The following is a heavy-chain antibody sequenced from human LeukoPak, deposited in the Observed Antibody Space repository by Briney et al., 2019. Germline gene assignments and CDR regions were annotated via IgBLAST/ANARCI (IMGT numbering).Heavy chain of an antibody. CDR1: GYTFTSYG. Sequence: GASVKVSCKASGYTFTSYGISWVRQAPGQGLEWMGWISAYNGNTNYAQKLQGRVTMTTDTSTSTAYMELRSLRSDDTAVYYCAREQMGIAVAGTFDYWGQGTLVTVSS. CDR3: AREQMGIAVAGTFDY. V-gene: IGHV1-18*01. D-gene: IGHD6-19*01. CDR2: ISAYNGNT. J-gene: IGHJ4*02.